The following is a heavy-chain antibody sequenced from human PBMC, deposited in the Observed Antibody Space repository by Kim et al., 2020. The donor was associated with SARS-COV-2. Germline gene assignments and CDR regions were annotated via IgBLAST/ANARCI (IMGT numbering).Heavy chain of an antibody. V-gene: IGHV1-69*01. Sequence: NDAQKFQDRVTITADESTSTAYMELSSLRSEDTAVYYCARRPLPVYSYDYWGQGTLVTVSS. CDR3: ARRPLPVYSYDY. D-gene: IGHD5-18*01. J-gene: IGHJ4*02.